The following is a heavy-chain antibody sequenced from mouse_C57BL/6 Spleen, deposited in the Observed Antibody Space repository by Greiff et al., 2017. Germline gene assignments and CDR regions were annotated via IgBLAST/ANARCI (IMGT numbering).Heavy chain of an antibody. Sequence: QVHVKQPGTELVKPGASVKLSCKASGYTFTSYWMHWVKQRPGQGLEWIGNINPSNGGTNYNEKFKSKATLTVDKSSSTAYMQLSSLTSEDSAVYYCAREEAYYCNYERYAMDYWGQGTSVTVSS. D-gene: IGHD2-10*01. J-gene: IGHJ4*01. V-gene: IGHV1-53*01. CDR2: INPSNGGT. CDR1: GYTFTSYW. CDR3: AREEAYYCNYERYAMDY.